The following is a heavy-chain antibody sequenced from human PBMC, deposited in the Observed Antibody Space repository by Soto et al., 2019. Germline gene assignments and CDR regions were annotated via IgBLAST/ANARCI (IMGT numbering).Heavy chain of an antibody. J-gene: IGHJ5*02. CDR2: IIPIFGTA. Sequence: GASVKVSCKASGGTFSSYAISWVRQAPGQGLEWMGGIIPIFGTANYAQKFQGRVTITADESTSTAYMELSSLRSEDTAVYYCARGSWEAAAVNNWFDPWGQGTLVTVSS. D-gene: IGHD6-13*01. CDR3: ARGSWEAAAVNNWFDP. V-gene: IGHV1-69*13. CDR1: GGTFSSYA.